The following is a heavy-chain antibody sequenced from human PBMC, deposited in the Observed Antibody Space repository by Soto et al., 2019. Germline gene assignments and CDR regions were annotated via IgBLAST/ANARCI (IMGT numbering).Heavy chain of an antibody. CDR3: ARDLAGNDYFDY. J-gene: IGHJ4*02. CDR2: VNPKSGDT. CDR1: EYTLTGYY. Sequence: VASVKVSCKASEYTLTGYYMNWVRQAPGQGLEWMGWVNPKSGDTRYAQKFQGRVTMTRDTSISTAYMELSRLRSDDTAVYYCARDLAGNDYFDYRGQGTLVTVSS. V-gene: IGHV1-2*02. D-gene: IGHD6-19*01.